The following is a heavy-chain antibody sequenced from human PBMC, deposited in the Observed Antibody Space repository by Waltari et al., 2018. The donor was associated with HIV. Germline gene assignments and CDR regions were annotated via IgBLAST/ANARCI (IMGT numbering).Heavy chain of an antibody. CDR2: VIPMSGTA. D-gene: IGHD3-10*01. V-gene: IGHV1-69*08. CDR1: GGSFTSYS. CDR3: ASARETMGVDFDF. Sequence: QVQLVQSGAEVRAPGSSVKVSCKASGGSFTSYSINWVRQAPGQGLEWMGRVIPMSGTAMKAQKCQARVTISADKSTTTAYMELSSLRTEDTAVYYCASARETMGVDFDFWGQGTLVTVSS. J-gene: IGHJ4*02.